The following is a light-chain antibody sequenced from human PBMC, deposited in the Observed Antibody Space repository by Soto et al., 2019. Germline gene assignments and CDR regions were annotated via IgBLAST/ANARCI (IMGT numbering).Light chain of an antibody. CDR3: QKYDDAPFT. J-gene: IGKJ3*01. CDR2: GAS. V-gene: IGKV1-27*01. CDR1: QAIKNS. Sequence: IQMTQSPPSLSASVGDRVTITCRASQAIKNSLAWYQHIPGKPPRLLIYGASALNSGVPSRFSGRGSGTDFTLTITSLQPGDVGTYYCQKYDDAPFTFGPGTKVDLK.